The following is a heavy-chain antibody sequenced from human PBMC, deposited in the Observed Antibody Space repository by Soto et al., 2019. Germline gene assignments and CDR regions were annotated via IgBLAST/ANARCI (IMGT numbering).Heavy chain of an antibody. CDR2: ISGSGGST. Sequence: GGSLRLSCAASGFTFSSYAMSWVRQAPGKGLEWVSAISGSGGSTYYADSVKGRFTISRDNSKNTLYLQMNSLRAEDTAVYYCASQLHDYGVQTEYFQHWGQGTLVTVSS. CDR1: GFTFSSYA. V-gene: IGHV3-23*01. CDR3: ASQLHDYGVQTEYFQH. D-gene: IGHD4-17*01. J-gene: IGHJ1*01.